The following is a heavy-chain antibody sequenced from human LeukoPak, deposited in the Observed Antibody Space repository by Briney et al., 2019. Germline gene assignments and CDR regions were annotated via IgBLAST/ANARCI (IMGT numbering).Heavy chain of an antibody. CDR1: GFTVSSNY. CDR3: ARVRGGRAGYYPYYYYGMDV. CDR2: IYSGGGT. V-gene: IGHV3-53*04. Sequence: PGGSLRLSCAASGFTVSSNYMSWVRQAPGKGLEWVSVIYSGGGTYYADSVKGRFTISRHNSKNTLYLQMNSLRAEDTAVYYCARVRGGRAGYYPYYYYGMDVWGQGTTVTVSS. J-gene: IGHJ6*02. D-gene: IGHD2-15*01.